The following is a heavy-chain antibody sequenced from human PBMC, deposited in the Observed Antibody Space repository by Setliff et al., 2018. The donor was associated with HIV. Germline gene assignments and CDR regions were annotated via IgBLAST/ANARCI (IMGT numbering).Heavy chain of an antibody. V-gene: IGHV5-51*01. CDR2: IFPGDSDA. Sequence: PGESLKISCQGSGFNFNTDWIVWVRQIPGKGLEWMGSIFPGDSDARYSPALQGHFTFSADKSISTAYLQWSSLKASDTAMYFCATARPGGSPTLDFDYWGQGTLVTVSS. J-gene: IGHJ4*02. CDR1: GFNFNTDW. CDR3: ATARPGGSPTLDFDY. D-gene: IGHD1-26*01.